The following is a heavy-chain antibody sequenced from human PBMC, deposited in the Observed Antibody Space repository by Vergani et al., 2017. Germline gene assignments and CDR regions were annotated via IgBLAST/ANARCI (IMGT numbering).Heavy chain of an antibody. V-gene: IGHV3-21*01. CDR2: ISSSSSYI. CDR1: GFTFSSYS. D-gene: IGHD3-22*01. Sequence: EVQLVESGGGLVKPGGSLRLSCAASGFTFSSYSMNWVRQAPGKGLEWVSSISSSSSYIYYADSVKGRFTISRDNAKNSLYLQMNSLRAEDTAVYYCAREGVGVTGSRGAFDIWGQGTMVTVSS. J-gene: IGHJ3*02. CDR3: AREGVGVTGSRGAFDI.